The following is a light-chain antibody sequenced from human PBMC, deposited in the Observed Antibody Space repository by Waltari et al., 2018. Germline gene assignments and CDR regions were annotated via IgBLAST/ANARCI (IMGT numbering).Light chain of an antibody. Sequence: SSVLTQPPSVSLAPGKTARITCGGNKIGVKSVQWYQKRPGQAPVVVIYDDSDRPSGIPERFSGSNSGNTATLTISGVEAGDEADYYCQVWDSSTDHVVFGGGTKLTVL. CDR1: KIGVKS. CDR2: DDS. V-gene: IGLV3-21*01. CDR3: QVWDSSTDHVV. J-gene: IGLJ2*01.